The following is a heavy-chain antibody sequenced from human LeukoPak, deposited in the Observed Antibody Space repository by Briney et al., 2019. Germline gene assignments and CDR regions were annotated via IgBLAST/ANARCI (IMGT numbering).Heavy chain of an antibody. D-gene: IGHD1-26*01. Sequence: LSLTCAVYGGSFSGYYWSWIRQPPGKGLEWVSSISSSGNYINYADSVKGRFTISRDNAKNSLYLQMNSLRAEDTAVYYCARRRDSGSLQHFDYWGQGTLVTVSS. CDR2: ISSSGNYI. J-gene: IGHJ4*02. V-gene: IGHV3-11*01. CDR3: ARRRDSGSLQHFDY. CDR1: GGSFSGYY.